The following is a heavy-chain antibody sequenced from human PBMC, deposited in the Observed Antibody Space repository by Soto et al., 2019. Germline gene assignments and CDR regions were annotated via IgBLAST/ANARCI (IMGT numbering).Heavy chain of an antibody. Sequence: QVQLQESGPGLVKTSQTLSLTCTVSGASTGSGGSYWSWIRQHPGKVLEWIGYIYYTGSTYYSPSLKSRASISVDTSNNHFSLKLDSATAADTAVYYCARADYGDRGLAFDSWGQGTLVTVSS. CDR1: GASTGSGGSY. J-gene: IGHJ4*02. CDR2: IYYTGST. CDR3: ARADYGDRGLAFDS. D-gene: IGHD4-17*01. V-gene: IGHV4-31*03.